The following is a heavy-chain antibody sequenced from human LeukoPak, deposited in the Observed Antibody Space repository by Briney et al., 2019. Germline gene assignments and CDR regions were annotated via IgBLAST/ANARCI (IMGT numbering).Heavy chain of an antibody. D-gene: IGHD3-3*01. J-gene: IGHJ6*02. CDR1: GYTFTSYY. CDR2: INPSGGST. CDR3: ARDPSGDFWSGYYIPYYYYYGMDV. V-gene: IGHV1-46*01. Sequence: GASVKVSCKASGYTFTSYYMHWVRRAPGQGLEWMGIINPSGGSTSYAQKFQGRVTMTRDTSTSTVYMELSSLRSEDTAVYYCARDPSGDFWSGYYIPYYYYYGMDVWGQGTTVTVSS.